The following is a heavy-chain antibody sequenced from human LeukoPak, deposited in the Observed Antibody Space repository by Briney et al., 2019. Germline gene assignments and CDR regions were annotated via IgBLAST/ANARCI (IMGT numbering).Heavy chain of an antibody. J-gene: IGHJ4*02. CDR1: GFTFNTYA. D-gene: IGHD4-17*01. CDR2: ISITGDST. CDR3: ARDDYGDWPPLFDN. Sequence: GGSLRLSCAAAGFTFNTYAMSWVRQAPGKGLEWVSAISITGDSTHYADSVKGRFTISRDNSKSTLYLQMNSLRAEDTALYYCARDDYGDWPPLFDNWGQGTLVTVSS. V-gene: IGHV3-23*01.